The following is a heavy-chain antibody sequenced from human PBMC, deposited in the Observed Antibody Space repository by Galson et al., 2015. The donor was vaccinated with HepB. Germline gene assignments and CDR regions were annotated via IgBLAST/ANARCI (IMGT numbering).Heavy chain of an antibody. Sequence: SVKVSCKASGYTFSDYGINWVRQAPGQGLEWMGWISAYNGNTNYPQRLKGRVTMSTDTSTSTAFMELRSLRSDDTAVYFCARDTPILWLSDNGMDVWGQGTTVTVSS. D-gene: IGHD3-10*01. V-gene: IGHV1-18*01. CDR1: GYTFSDYG. J-gene: IGHJ6*02. CDR3: ARDTPILWLSDNGMDV. CDR2: ISAYNGNT.